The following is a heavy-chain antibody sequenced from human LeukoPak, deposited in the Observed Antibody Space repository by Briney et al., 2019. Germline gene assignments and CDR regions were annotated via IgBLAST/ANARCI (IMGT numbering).Heavy chain of an antibody. D-gene: IGHD3-10*01. CDR1: GFTFSSYG. CDR2: IRYDGSNK. J-gene: IGHJ4*02. Sequence: PGGSLRLSCAASGFTFSSYGMHWVRQAPGKGLEWVAFIRYDGSNKYYADSVKGRFTISRDNSKNTLYLQVSSLRAEDTAVYYCAKDRYYGSGSYSNLFDYWGQGTLVTVSS. CDR3: AKDRYYGSGSYSNLFDY. V-gene: IGHV3-30*02.